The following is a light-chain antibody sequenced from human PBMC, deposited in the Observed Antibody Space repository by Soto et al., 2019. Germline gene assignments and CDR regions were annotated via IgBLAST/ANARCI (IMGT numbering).Light chain of an antibody. J-gene: IGKJ3*01. V-gene: IGKV3-15*01. Sequence: EIVKTQSPVTLSVSPGERATLSCRASQSVSSNLAWYQQKPGQAPRLLIYGTSTRATGIPARFSGSGSGTEFTLTISSLQSEDFALYYCQQYNDWPAAFTFGPGTKVDIK. CDR2: GTS. CDR1: QSVSSN. CDR3: QQYNDWPAAFT.